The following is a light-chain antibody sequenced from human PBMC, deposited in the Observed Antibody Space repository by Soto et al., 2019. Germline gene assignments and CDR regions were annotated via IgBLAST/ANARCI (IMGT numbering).Light chain of an antibody. CDR1: QSVSNNY. V-gene: IGKV3-20*01. J-gene: IGKJ1*01. CDR2: GAS. Sequence: EIVLTQSPGTLSLSPGERATLSCRASQSVSNNYLAWYQQKPGQAPRLLIYGASNRATGIPDRCSGSGSGTDFTLTISRLEPEDVAVYYCQQYGSSGTFGQGTKVEIK. CDR3: QQYGSSGT.